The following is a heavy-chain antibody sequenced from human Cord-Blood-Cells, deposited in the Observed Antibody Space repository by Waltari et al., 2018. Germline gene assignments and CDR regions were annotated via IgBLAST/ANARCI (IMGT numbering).Heavy chain of an antibody. CDR2: INHSGST. CDR3: ARGVDIVATIDAFDI. CDR1: GGSFSGYY. D-gene: IGHD5-12*01. V-gene: IGHV4-34*01. J-gene: IGHJ3*02. Sequence: QVQLQQWGAGLLKPSETLSLTCAVYGGSFSGYYWSWIRQPPGKGLGWIGEINHSGSTNYNPSLKSRVTISVDTSKNQFSLKLSSVTAADTAVYYCARGVDIVATIDAFDIWGQGTMVTVSS.